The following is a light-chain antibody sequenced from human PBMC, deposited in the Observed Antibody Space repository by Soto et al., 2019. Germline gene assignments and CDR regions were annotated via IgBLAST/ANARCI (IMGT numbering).Light chain of an antibody. V-gene: IGKV1-5*03. J-gene: IGKJ1*01. CDR3: QQYQLYPWT. CDR2: KAS. CDR1: QSVNVW. Sequence: DIQMTQSPPTVSVSVGDRVTVTCRASQSVNVWLAWYQQKPGKAPKLLIYKASTLEGGVPSRFSGSGSGTDFSLTISSLQPEDFASYYCQQYQLYPWTFGQGTKVEIK.